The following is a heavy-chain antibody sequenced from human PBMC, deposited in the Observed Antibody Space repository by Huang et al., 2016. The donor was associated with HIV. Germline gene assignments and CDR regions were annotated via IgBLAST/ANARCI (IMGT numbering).Heavy chain of an antibody. CDR1: GGSIRSSSYY. CDR3: ARYYYASGLWFDP. Sequence: QLQLQESGPGLVKPSETLSLTCTVSGGSIRSSSYYWGWIRQPPGKGLEWIGSIYHNGSTYYNPSLKSRVTIAVDTSKNQFSLKLGSVTAADTAVYYCARYYYASGLWFDPWGQGTLVTVSS. D-gene: IGHD3-10*01. J-gene: IGHJ5*02. V-gene: IGHV4-39*01. CDR2: IYHNGST.